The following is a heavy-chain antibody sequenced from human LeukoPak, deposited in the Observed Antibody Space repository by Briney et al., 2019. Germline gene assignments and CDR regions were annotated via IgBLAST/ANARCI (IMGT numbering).Heavy chain of an antibody. V-gene: IGHV3-30*18. CDR3: AKVRDYMVDY. Sequence: HPGGSLRLSCAASGFTFSSYGMHWVRQAPGKGLEWVAVISYDGSNKYYADSVKGRFTISRDNSKNTLYLQMNSLRAEDTAVYYCAKVRDYMVDYWGQGTLVTVSS. D-gene: IGHD4-11*01. CDR1: GFTFSSYG. J-gene: IGHJ4*02. CDR2: ISYDGSNK.